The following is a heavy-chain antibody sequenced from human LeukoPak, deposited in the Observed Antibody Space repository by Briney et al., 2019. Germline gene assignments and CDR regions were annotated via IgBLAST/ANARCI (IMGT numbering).Heavy chain of an antibody. D-gene: IGHD6-13*01. J-gene: IGHJ5*02. CDR2: IYNSGST. Sequence: SETLSLTCTDSGGSISSSSYYWGWIRQPPGKGLEWIGSIYNSGSTYYNPSLKSRVTISVDMSKNQFSLKLISVTAADTAVYYCARSSSSWYTGWFDPWGQGTLVTVSS. CDR3: ARSSSSWYTGWFDP. CDR1: GGSISSSSYY. V-gene: IGHV4-39*01.